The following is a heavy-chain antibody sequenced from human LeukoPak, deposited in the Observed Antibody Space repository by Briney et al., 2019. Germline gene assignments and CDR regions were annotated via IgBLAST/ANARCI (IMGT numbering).Heavy chain of an antibody. CDR2: ISSSGSSI. J-gene: IGHJ4*02. Sequence: QPGGSLRLSCAASGFTFSSFEMNWVRQAPGKGLEWISYISSSGSSIYQADSVKGRFTISRDNSKNSLYLQMNCLRAEDTAVYYCARDGPYSNGWPYFDYWGQGTLVTVSS. CDR1: GFTFSSFE. D-gene: IGHD6-19*01. V-gene: IGHV3-48*03. CDR3: ARDGPYSNGWPYFDY.